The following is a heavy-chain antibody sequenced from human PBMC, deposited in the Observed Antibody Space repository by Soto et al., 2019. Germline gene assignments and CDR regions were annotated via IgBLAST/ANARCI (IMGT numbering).Heavy chain of an antibody. CDR2: IIPILGIA. CDR1: GGTFSSYT. Sequence: ASVKVSCKASGGTFSSYTISWVRQAPGQGLEWMGRIIPILGIANYAQKFQGRVTITADKSTSTAYMELSSLRSEDTAVYYCASLTGYNGYSNPLQYYMDVWGKGTTVTVSS. V-gene: IGHV1-69*02. J-gene: IGHJ6*03. D-gene: IGHD4-4*01. CDR3: ASLTGYNGYSNPLQYYMDV.